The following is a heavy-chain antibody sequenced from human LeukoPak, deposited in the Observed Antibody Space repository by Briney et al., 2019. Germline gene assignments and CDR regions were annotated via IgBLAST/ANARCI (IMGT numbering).Heavy chain of an antibody. V-gene: IGHV3-48*04. CDR1: GFTFRTSA. CDR2: VGTSGDMT. D-gene: IGHD1-26*01. Sequence: QTGGSLRLSCATSGFTFRTSAFSWVRQAPGKGLEWASYVGTSGDMTYYSASVTGRFTISRDNSKNSLFLQMTSLRVEDTAVYYCARDSGVGGTFDYWGQGSLLTVSS. CDR3: ARDSGVGGTFDY. J-gene: IGHJ4*02.